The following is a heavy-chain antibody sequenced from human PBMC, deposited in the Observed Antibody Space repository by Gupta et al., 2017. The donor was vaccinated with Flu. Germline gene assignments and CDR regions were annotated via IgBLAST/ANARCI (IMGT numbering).Heavy chain of an antibody. J-gene: IGHJ4*02. CDR2: INTKTGNP. D-gene: IGHD2-2*01. CDR1: GYTFPNSA. Sequence: QVQLVQSGSELKKPGASVKVSCKTSGYTFPNSAMNWVRQAPGQGLEWMGWINTKTGNPTYAPGFTGRFVFSLDTSVSTAYLQISSLEAEDTAIYYCARKSGFCGTTICFWTHDYWGQGTLVTVSS. CDR3: ARKSGFCGTTICFWTHDY. V-gene: IGHV7-4-1*02.